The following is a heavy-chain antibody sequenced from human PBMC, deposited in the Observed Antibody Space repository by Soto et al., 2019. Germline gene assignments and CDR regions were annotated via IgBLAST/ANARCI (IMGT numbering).Heavy chain of an antibody. CDR2: ISAHNGNT. V-gene: IGHV1-18*01. CDR1: GYTFTSYG. Sequence: ASVKVSCKASGYTFTSYGISWVRQAPGQGLEWMGWISAHNGNTNYAQKLQGRVTMTTDTSTSTAYMELRSLRSDDTAVYYCARVTYYYDSSGYYGPDYWGQGTLVTVSS. D-gene: IGHD3-22*01. CDR3: ARVTYYYDSSGYYGPDY. J-gene: IGHJ4*02.